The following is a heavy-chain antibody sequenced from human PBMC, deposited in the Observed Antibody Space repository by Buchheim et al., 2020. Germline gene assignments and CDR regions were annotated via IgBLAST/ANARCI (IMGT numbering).Heavy chain of an antibody. CDR3: AREVRVGGMDV. Sequence: QVQLVESGGGLVKPGGSLRLSCAASGFAFSDYYMSWIRQAPGKGLEWVSYISSSSSFTNFADSVRGRFTISRGNAKNSLYLQVNSLRAEDTAVYYCAREVRVGGMDVWGQGTT. CDR1: GFAFSDYY. CDR2: ISSSSSFT. V-gene: IGHV3-11*06. J-gene: IGHJ6*02. D-gene: IGHD3-10*01.